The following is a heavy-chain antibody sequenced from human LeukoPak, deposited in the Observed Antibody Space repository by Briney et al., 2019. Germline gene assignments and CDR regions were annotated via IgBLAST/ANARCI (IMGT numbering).Heavy chain of an antibody. CDR3: EIYGGSSRTYDY. V-gene: IGHV3-7*05. CDR2: IKQDGSDK. J-gene: IGHJ4*02. D-gene: IGHD2-15*01. CDR1: GFTFRNYW. Sequence: GGSLRLSCAASGFTFRNYWMTWVRQAPGKGLEWVANIKQDGSDKYYVDSVKGRFTISRDNAKNSLYLQMNSLRVEDTAVYYLEIYGGSSRTYDYWGQGSLVTVSS.